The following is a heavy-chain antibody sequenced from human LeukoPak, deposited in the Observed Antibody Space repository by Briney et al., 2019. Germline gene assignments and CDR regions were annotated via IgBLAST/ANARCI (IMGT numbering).Heavy chain of an antibody. J-gene: IGHJ4*02. Sequence: ETLSLTCTVSGGSVNSGSYYWSWVRQAPGKGLEWVSAISGSDGSAYYADSVKGRFTISRDNSKNTLSLQMNSLRAEDTAVYYCAKGLGTMVRGAFDYWGQGTLVTVSS. D-gene: IGHD3-10*01. V-gene: IGHV3-23*01. CDR1: GGSVNSGSYY. CDR3: AKGLGTMVRGAFDY. CDR2: ISGSDGSA.